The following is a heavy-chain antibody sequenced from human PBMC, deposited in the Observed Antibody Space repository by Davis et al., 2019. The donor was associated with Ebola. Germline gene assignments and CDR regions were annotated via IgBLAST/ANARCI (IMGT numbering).Heavy chain of an antibody. CDR2: ISWNSGSI. J-gene: IGHJ2*01. Sequence: SLKISCAASGFTFDDYTMHWVRQAPGKGLEWVSGISWNSGSIGYADSVKGRFTISRDNAKNSLYLQMNSLRAEDTALYYCAKVSSKVFDLWGRGTLVTVSS. V-gene: IGHV3-9*01. CDR1: GFTFDDYT. CDR3: AKVSSKVFDL.